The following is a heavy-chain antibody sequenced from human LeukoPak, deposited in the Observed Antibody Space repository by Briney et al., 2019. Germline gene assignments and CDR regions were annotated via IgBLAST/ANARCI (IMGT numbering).Heavy chain of an antibody. J-gene: IGHJ4*02. Sequence: PGGSLTLSCAASGLIFNNYWMDWLRQTPGKGLEWVANIKYDGTTKYYVDSVKGRFTISRDSAKNSLYLQMNSQRAEDTAVYFCSRHLEEWGQGALVTVSS. CDR3: SRHLEE. V-gene: IGHV3-7*03. CDR2: IKYDGTTK. CDR1: GLIFNNYW.